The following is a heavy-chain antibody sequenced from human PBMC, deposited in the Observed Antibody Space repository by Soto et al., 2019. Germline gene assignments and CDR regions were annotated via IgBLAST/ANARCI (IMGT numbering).Heavy chain of an antibody. CDR1: GFTFSSYW. D-gene: IGHD3-16*01. CDR2: IKQDGSEK. V-gene: IGHV3-7*03. J-gene: IGHJ6*03. Sequence: GGSLRLSCAASGFTFSSYWMSRVRQAPGKGLEWVANIKQDGSEKYYVDSVKGRFTISRDNAKNSLYLQMNSLRAEDTAVYYCARLGGALYYYYYYMDVWGKGTTVTVSS. CDR3: ARLGGALYYYYYYMDV.